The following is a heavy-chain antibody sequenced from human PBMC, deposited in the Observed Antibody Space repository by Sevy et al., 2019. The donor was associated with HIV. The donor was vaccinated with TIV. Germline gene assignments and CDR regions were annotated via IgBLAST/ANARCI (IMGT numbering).Heavy chain of an antibody. CDR1: GFSFGDYA. J-gene: IGHJ4*02. CDR2: ISSSSSYI. D-gene: IGHD3-10*01. Sequence: GGSLRLSCTASGFSFGDYAMNWVRQAPGKGLEWVSSISSSSSYIYYADSLKGRFTISRDNAKNSLYLQMNSLRAEDTAVYYCARGGATMVRGVIMYYWGQGTLVTVSS. CDR3: ARGGATMVRGVIMYY. V-gene: IGHV3-21*01.